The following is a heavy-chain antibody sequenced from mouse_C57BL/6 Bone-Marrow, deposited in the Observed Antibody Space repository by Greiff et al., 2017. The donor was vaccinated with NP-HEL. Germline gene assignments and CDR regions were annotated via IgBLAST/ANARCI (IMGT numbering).Heavy chain of an antibody. D-gene: IGHD1-1*01. J-gene: IGHJ2*01. CDR2: INYDGSST. V-gene: IGHV5-16*01. Sequence: EVQLVESEGGLVQPGSSMKLSCTASGFTFSDYYMAWVRQVPEKGLEWVANINYDGSSTYYLDSLKSRFIISRDNAKNILYLQMSSLKSEDTATYYCARETVVEALDYWGQGTTLTVSS. CDR3: ARETVVEALDY. CDR1: GFTFSDYY.